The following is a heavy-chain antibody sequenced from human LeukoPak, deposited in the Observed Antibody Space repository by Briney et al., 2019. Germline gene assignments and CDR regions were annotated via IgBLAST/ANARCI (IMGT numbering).Heavy chain of an antibody. CDR1: GYSISRGSY. V-gene: IGHV4-38-2*01. CDR2: VYHSGSA. Sequence: PSETLSLTCAVSGYSISRGSYWGWIRQPPGKGLEWIGSVYHSGSAYYNPSLKSRVTISVDTSKNQFFLKLTSVTAADTAVYYCAVGLHSGQFALDIWGQGTMVTVSS. J-gene: IGHJ3*02. D-gene: IGHD5-24*01. CDR3: AVGLHSGQFALDI.